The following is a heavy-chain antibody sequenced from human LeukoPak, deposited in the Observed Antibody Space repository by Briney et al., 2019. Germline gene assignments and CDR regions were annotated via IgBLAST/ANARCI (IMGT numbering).Heavy chain of an antibody. CDR2: IYYNGGT. Sequence: SEALSLTCTVSGGSIISSSHYWAWIRQPPGKGLEWIGSIYYNGGTFYSPSLKSRASISVDTSKNQFSLKLSSVTAADTSVYFCAREEASAADYWGQGTLVTDSS. CDR3: AREEASAADY. J-gene: IGHJ4*02. CDR1: GGSIISSSHY. V-gene: IGHV4-39*01. D-gene: IGHD6-13*01.